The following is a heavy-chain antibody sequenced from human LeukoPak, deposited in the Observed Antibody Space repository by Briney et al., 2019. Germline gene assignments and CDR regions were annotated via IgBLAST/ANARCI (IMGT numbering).Heavy chain of an antibody. CDR1: GGSISSGGYY. D-gene: IGHD3-22*01. CDR3: ARGAYYYDTSGIHGMDV. CDR2: IYYSGST. Sequence: PSGTLSLTCTVSGGSISSGGYYWSWIRQHPGKGLEWIGYIYYSGSTYSNPSLRSRVTISVDTSKNQFSLRLSSLTAADTAVYYCARGAYYYDTSGIHGMDVWGQGTTVTVSS. J-gene: IGHJ6*02. V-gene: IGHV4-31*03.